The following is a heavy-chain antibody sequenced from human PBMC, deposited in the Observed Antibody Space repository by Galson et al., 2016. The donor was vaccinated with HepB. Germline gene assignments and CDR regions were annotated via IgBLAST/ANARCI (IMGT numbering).Heavy chain of an antibody. Sequence: SVKVSCKASGYSFNIYGISWVRQAPGQGLEWMGRISANSGKTNFAQKFQGRVTMTRDTSTNTASMELRTLRSDDTAVYFCASSVNSSYYYYYGLDVWGQGTTVTVSS. V-gene: IGHV1-18*01. CDR3: ASSVNSSYYYYYGLDV. J-gene: IGHJ6*02. CDR2: ISANSGKT. D-gene: IGHD1/OR15-1a*01. CDR1: GYSFNIYG.